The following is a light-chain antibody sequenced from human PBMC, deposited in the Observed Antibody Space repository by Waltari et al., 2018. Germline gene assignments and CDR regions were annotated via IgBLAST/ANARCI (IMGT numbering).Light chain of an antibody. Sequence: QSVLTQPPSVSAAPGQTVTISCSGSSPNVGKNFVSWYQQIPGPAPKLVIYENHKRPSGIPDRFSGSKSGTSATLAIAGLQTGDEADYYCGTWDSSLSAWVFGGGTKLTVL. CDR3: GTWDSSLSAWV. V-gene: IGLV1-51*02. J-gene: IGLJ3*02. CDR1: SPNVGKNF. CDR2: ENH.